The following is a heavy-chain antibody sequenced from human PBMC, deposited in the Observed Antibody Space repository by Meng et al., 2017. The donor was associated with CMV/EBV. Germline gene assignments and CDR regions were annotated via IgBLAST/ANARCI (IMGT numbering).Heavy chain of an antibody. V-gene: IGHV1-69*05. CDR1: GGTFSDYA. D-gene: IGHD1-1*01. CDR3: ARGRVYSWNDGAHQYYYYYGMDV. CDR2: IIPIFGTA. J-gene: IGHJ6*02. Sequence: SVKVSCKASGGTFSDYAISWVRQAPGQGLEWMGGIIPIFGTANYAQKFQGRVTITTDESTSTAYMELSSLRSEDTAVYYCARGRVYSWNDGAHQYYYYYGMDVWGQGTTVTVSS.